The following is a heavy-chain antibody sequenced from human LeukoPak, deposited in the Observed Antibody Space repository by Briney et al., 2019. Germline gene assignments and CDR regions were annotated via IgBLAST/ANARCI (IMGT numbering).Heavy chain of an antibody. CDR2: INPSGGST. CDR1: GYTFTSYY. Sequence: ASVKVSCKASGYTFTSYYMHWVRQAPGQGLEWMGIINPSGGSTSYAQKFQGRVTMTRDMSTSTVYMELSSLRSEDTAVYYCASGDIVGVPAARPNYYYMDVWGKGTTVTVSS. V-gene: IGHV1-46*01. D-gene: IGHD2-2*01. J-gene: IGHJ6*03. CDR3: ASGDIVGVPAARPNYYYMDV.